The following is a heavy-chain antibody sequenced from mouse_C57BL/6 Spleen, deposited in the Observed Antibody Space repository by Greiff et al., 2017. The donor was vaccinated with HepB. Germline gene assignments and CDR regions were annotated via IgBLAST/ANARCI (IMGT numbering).Heavy chain of an antibody. V-gene: IGHV7-1*01. J-gene: IGHJ2*01. CDR3: ARATGTGYFDY. CDR2: SRNKANDYTT. D-gene: IGHD4-1*02. CDR1: GFTFSDFY. Sequence: EVQLVDSGGGLVQSGRSLRLSCATSGFTFSDFYMEWVRQAPGKGLEWIAASRNKANDYTTEYSASVKGRFIVSRDTSQSILYLQMNALRAEDTAIYYCARATGTGYFDYWGQGTTLTVSS.